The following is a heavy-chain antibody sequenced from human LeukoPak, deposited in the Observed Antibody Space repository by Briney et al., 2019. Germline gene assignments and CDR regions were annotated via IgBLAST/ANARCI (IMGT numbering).Heavy chain of an antibody. V-gene: IGHV4-34*01. J-gene: IGHJ4*02. D-gene: IGHD4-11*01. CDR1: GGSFSGYY. Sequence: SETLSLTCAVYGGSFSGYYWSWIRQPPGKGLEWIGEINHSGSTNYNPSLKSRVTISVDTSKNQFSLKLSSVTAADTVVYYCARGGIFGRLQGLFDYWGQGTLVTVSS. CDR2: INHSGST. CDR3: ARGGIFGRLQGLFDY.